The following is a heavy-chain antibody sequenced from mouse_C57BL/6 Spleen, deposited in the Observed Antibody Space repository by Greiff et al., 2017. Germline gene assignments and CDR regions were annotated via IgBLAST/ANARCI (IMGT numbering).Heavy chain of an antibody. CDR1: GFTFSDYY. CDR3: ARDQPYYAMDY. CDR2: INYDGSST. J-gene: IGHJ4*01. V-gene: IGHV5-16*01. Sequence: EVNVVESEGGLVQPGSSMKLSCTASGFTFSDYYMAWVRQVPEKGLEWVANINYDGSSTYYLDSLKSRFIISRDNAKNILYLQMSSLKSEDTATYYCARDQPYYAMDYWGQGTSVTVSS. D-gene: IGHD6-1*01.